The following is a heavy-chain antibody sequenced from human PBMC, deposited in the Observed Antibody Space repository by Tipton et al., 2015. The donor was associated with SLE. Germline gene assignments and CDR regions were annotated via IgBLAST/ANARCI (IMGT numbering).Heavy chain of an antibody. Sequence: GLVKPSQTLSLTCAISGDSVSTNSAAWNWIRQSPSRGLEWLGRTYYRSKWYNDYEISVKSRITINPDTSKNQFSLQLNSVTPEDTAVYFCARDYDQVFDHWGQGTLVTVSS. CDR3: ARDYDQVFDH. D-gene: IGHD3-16*01. J-gene: IGHJ4*02. CDR2: TYYRSKWYN. V-gene: IGHV6-1*01. CDR1: GDSVSTNSAA.